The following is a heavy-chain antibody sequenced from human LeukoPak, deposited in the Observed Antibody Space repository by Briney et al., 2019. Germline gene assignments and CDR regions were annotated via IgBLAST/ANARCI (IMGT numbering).Heavy chain of an antibody. J-gene: IGHJ3*02. D-gene: IGHD3-22*01. Sequence: RGGSLQISWQGSGYPFTSYSVAWVRKLPGKGLEWMGIIYPGDSATTYSPSFQGQVTISADKSISTAYLQWSSLKASDTAMYYCARLGNGYYDSSGYLHPAVLVHAFDIWGQGTMVTVSS. V-gene: IGHV5-51*01. CDR2: IYPGDSAT. CDR1: GYPFTSYS. CDR3: ARLGNGYYDSSGYLHPAVLVHAFDI.